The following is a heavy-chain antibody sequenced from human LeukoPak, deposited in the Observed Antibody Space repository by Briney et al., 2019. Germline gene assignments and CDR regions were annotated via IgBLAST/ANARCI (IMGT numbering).Heavy chain of an antibody. Sequence: ASETLSLTCAVNGGSFSGFYWTWIRQSPGGGLEWIGESIHTGNSNYKPSLSGRVTISLDTSKHQFSLKLSSVTAADTAVYYCAREDWFDPWGQGTLVTVSS. CDR1: GGSFSGFY. V-gene: IGHV4-34*12. CDR3: AREDWFDP. J-gene: IGHJ5*02. CDR2: SIHTGNS.